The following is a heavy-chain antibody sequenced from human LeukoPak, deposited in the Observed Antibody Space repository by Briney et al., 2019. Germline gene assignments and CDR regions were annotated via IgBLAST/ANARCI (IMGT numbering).Heavy chain of an antibody. CDR3: ARHTRQLPPYYFDY. Sequence: SETLSLTCSVSGDSISRYFWSWIRQPPGKGLEWIGSIYYSGSTYYNPSLKSRVTISVDTSKNQFSLKLSSVTAADTAVYYCARHTRQLPPYYFDYWGQGTLVTVSS. J-gene: IGHJ4*02. CDR2: IYYSGST. CDR1: GDSISRYF. D-gene: IGHD2-2*01. V-gene: IGHV4-59*05.